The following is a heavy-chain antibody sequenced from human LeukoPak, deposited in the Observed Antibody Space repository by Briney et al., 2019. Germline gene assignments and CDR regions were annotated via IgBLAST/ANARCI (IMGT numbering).Heavy chain of an antibody. D-gene: IGHD6-13*01. CDR3: ARTRDSSSWYRCAFDI. CDR2: IYHSGST. J-gene: IGHJ3*02. Sequence: SQTLSLTCTVSGGSISSGGYYWSWIRQPPGKGLEWIGYIYHSGSTYYNPSLKSRVTISVDRSKNQFSPKLSSVTAADTAVYYCARTRDSSSWYRCAFDIWGQGTMVTVSS. V-gene: IGHV4-30-2*01. CDR1: GGSISSGGYY.